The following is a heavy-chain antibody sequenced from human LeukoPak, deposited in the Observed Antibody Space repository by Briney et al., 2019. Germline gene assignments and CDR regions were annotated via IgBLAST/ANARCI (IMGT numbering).Heavy chain of an antibody. CDR3: ARALRYYSDSSGYAFDY. Sequence: SAKVSCKASGGTFRSFAISWVRQAPGQGLEWMGVIIRIFRTANYAHKFQGRVTITTDESTSTDYLELSSLRSEDTAVYYCARALRYYSDSSGYAFDYWGQGTLVTVSS. CDR1: GGTFRSFA. J-gene: IGHJ4*02. CDR2: IIRIFRTA. D-gene: IGHD3-22*01. V-gene: IGHV1-69*05.